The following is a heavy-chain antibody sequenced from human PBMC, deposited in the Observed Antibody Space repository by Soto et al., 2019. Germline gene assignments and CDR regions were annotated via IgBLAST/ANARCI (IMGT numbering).Heavy chain of an antibody. D-gene: IGHD2-15*01. CDR2: IIPMIGAT. Sequence: QVQLVQSGSEVKKPGSSVKVSCKASGGTFSDFTLSWLRQAPGRGLEWMGGIIPMIGATNNAQKLKGRLAITADKSTGTVYMELNSLRSDDTAVYYCARYWSAGTLYGAFDIWGQGTEVTVSP. V-gene: IGHV1-69*06. CDR1: GGTFSDFT. CDR3: ARYWSAGTLYGAFDI. J-gene: IGHJ3*02.